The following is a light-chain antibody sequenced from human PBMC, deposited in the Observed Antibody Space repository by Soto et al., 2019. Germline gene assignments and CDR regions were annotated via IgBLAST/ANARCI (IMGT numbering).Light chain of an antibody. CDR1: QDIDSW. J-gene: IGKJ1*01. Sequence: DIQLTQSPSFLSASVGDRVTITCRASQDIDSWLAWYQQKPGKAPKLLIYDASSLESGVPSRFSGSGSGTEFTLTITSLQPDDSATYYCQQYHTYWWTFGQGTKV. V-gene: IGKV1-5*01. CDR3: QQYHTYWWT. CDR2: DAS.